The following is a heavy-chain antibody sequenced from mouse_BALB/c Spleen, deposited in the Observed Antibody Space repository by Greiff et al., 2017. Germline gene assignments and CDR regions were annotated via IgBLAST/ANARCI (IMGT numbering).Heavy chain of an antibody. V-gene: IGHV2-4-1*01. D-gene: IGHD1-1*01. CDR1: GFSLTSYG. J-gene: IGHJ4*01. CDR3: GLSTTVYGFYAMDY. CDR2: ICSGGST. Sequence: VQLVESGPGLVQPSQTLSITCTVSGFSLTSYGVPWVRQSPGKGLEWLAVICSGGSTDYNAAFISRLSTSTDNSKNQVFYKMSSMQADDTAIYYCGLSTTVYGFYAMDYWGQGTSVTVSS.